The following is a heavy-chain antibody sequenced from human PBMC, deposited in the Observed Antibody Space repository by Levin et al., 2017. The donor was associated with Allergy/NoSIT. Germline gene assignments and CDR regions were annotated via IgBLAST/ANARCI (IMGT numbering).Heavy chain of an antibody. CDR2: IYYSGST. Sequence: SETLSLTCTVSGGSISSYYWSWIRQPPGKGLEWIGYIYYSGSTNYNPSLKSRVTISVDTSKNQFSLKLSSVTAADTAVYYCARVGYYDILKAFDSWGQGTMVTVSS. D-gene: IGHD3-9*01. V-gene: IGHV4-59*01. CDR3: ARVGYYDILKAFDS. J-gene: IGHJ3*02. CDR1: GGSISSYY.